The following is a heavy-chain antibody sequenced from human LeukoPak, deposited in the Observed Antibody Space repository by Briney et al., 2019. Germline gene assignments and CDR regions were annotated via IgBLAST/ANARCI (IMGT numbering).Heavy chain of an antibody. J-gene: IGHJ5*02. Sequence: PSQTLSLTCTVSGGSISSGGYYWSWIRQPPGKGLEWIGYIYHSGSTYYNPSLKSRVTISVDRSKNQFSLKLSSVTAADTAVYYCAREGEYSNRLDPWGQGTLVTVSS. CDR3: AREGEYSNRLDP. CDR1: GGSISSGGYY. V-gene: IGHV4-30-2*01. CDR2: IYHSGST. D-gene: IGHD4-11*01.